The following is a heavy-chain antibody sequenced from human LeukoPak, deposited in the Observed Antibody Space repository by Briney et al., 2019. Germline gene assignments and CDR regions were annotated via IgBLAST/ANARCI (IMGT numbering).Heavy chain of an antibody. J-gene: IGHJ6*02. CDR3: ARDRPDCGGDCRLYYYYGMDV. D-gene: IGHD2-21*02. V-gene: IGHV3-7*01. CDR2: IKQDGSEK. CDR1: GFTFSSYS. Sequence: GGSLRLSCAASGFTFSSYSMNWVRQAPGKGLEWVANIKQDGSEKYYVDSVKGRFTISRDNAKNSLYLQMNSLRAEDTAVYYCARDRPDCGGDCRLYYYYGMDVWGQGTTVTVSS.